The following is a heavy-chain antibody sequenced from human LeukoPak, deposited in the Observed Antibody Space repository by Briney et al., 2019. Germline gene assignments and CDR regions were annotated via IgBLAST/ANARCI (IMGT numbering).Heavy chain of an antibody. V-gene: IGHV3-30*02. J-gene: IGHJ4*02. CDR1: GFTFSNYG. D-gene: IGHD3-22*01. CDR2: IRYDGSNT. CDR3: AKVSTYYYDSSGYYFDS. Sequence: GGSLRLSCAASGFTFSNYGMNWVRQAPGKGLEWVAFIRYDGSNTYYADSVKGRFTISRDNSKNTLYLQMNSLRAEDTAVYYCAKVSTYYYDSSGYYFDSWGQGTLVTVSS.